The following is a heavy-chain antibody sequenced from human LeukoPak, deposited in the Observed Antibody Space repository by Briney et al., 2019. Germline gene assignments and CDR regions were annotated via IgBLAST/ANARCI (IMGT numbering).Heavy chain of an antibody. Sequence: SETLSLTCTVSGYSISSGYYWGCSRQPPGKGLEWIGSIYHSGSTYYNASLKSRVTISGDTAKNQFYLKLSCVTAADTAVYYCARAVAGDDAFDIWGQGTMVTVSS. D-gene: IGHD6-19*01. CDR3: ARAVAGDDAFDI. J-gene: IGHJ3*02. CDR2: IYHSGST. CDR1: GYSISSGYY. V-gene: IGHV4-38-2*02.